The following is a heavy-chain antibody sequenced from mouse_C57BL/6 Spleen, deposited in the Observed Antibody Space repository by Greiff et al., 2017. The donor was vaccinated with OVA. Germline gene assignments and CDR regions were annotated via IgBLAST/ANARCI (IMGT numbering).Heavy chain of an antibody. J-gene: IGHJ4*01. CDR2: INPGSGGT. Sequence: VQLQQSGAELVRPGPSVKVSCKASGYAFTNYLIEWVKQRPGQGLEWIGVINPGSGGTNYNEKFKGKATLTADKSSSTAYMQLSSLTSEDSAVYFCATGKVYLYAMDYWGQGTSVTVSS. V-gene: IGHV1-54*01. D-gene: IGHD5-5*01. CDR3: ATGKVYLYAMDY. CDR1: GYAFTNYL.